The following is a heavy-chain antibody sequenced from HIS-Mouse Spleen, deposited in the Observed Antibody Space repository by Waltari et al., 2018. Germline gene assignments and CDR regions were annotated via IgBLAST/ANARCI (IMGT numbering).Heavy chain of an antibody. J-gene: IGHJ3*02. Sequence: QVQLVQSGAEVKKPGASVKVSCKASGYTFTGYYMYWVRQAPGQGLEWMGWINPNSGGTNYAQKFQGRVTMTRDTSISTAYMELSRLRSDDTAVYYCARDSPIVGATTFAFDIWGQGTMVTVSS. V-gene: IGHV1-2*02. CDR1: GYTFTGYY. CDR2: INPNSGGT. CDR3: ARDSPIVGATTFAFDI. D-gene: IGHD1-26*01.